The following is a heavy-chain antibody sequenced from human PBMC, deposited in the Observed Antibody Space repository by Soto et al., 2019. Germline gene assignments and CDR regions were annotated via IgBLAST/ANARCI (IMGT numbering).Heavy chain of an antibody. CDR2: ISANNGNT. J-gene: IGHJ5*02. Sequence: ASVKVSCKASGYTFTSYGLSWVRQAPGQGLEWMGWISANNGNTNYAQKLQGRVTMTTDTSTSTAYMELRSLRSDDTAVYYCARVDIAADGNWFAPWGQGTLVTVSS. CDR1: GYTFTSYG. V-gene: IGHV1-18*01. CDR3: ARVDIAADGNWFAP. D-gene: IGHD6-13*01.